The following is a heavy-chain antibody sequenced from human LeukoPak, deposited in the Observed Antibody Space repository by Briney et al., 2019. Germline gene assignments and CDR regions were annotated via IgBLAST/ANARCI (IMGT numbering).Heavy chain of an antibody. V-gene: IGHV1-69*13. CDR3: AFYYGSGSYWFDP. Sequence: SVKVSCKASGGTFISYAISWVRQAPGQGLEWMGGIIPIFGTANYAQKFQGRVTITADESTSTAYMELSSLRSEDTAVYYCAFYYGSGSYWFDPWGQGTLVTVSS. D-gene: IGHD3-10*01. J-gene: IGHJ5*02. CDR2: IIPIFGTA. CDR1: GGTFISYA.